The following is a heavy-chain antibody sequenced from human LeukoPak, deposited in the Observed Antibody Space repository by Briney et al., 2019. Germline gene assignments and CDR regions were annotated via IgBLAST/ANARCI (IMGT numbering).Heavy chain of an antibody. J-gene: IGHJ5*02. CDR3: ASTGTPTP. Sequence: GRSLRLSCAASGFTFSSYGMHWVRQAPGKGLEWVAAIWYDGSNKYYADSVKGRFTISRDNSKNTLYLQMNSLRAEDTAVYYCASTGTPTPWGQGTLVTVSS. CDR2: IWYDGSNK. CDR1: GFTFSSYG. V-gene: IGHV3-33*01.